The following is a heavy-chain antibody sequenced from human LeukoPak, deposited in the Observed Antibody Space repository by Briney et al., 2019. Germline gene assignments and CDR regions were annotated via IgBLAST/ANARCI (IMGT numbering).Heavy chain of an antibody. J-gene: IGHJ6*03. D-gene: IGHD2-2*01. CDR3: AREGKGLPAAMDYYYYYMDV. CDR2: INHSEET. V-gene: IGHV4-34*01. Sequence: PTETLSLTCAVYGGSLSGYYWSWIRQPPGKGLEWIGEINHSEETNYNPSLKSRVTISIDTSKNQFSLKLNSVTAADTAVYYCAREGKGLPAAMDYYYYYMDVWGKGTTVTVSS. CDR1: GGSLSGYY.